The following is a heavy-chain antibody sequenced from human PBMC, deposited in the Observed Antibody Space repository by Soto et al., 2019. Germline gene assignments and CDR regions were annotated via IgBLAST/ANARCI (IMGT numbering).Heavy chain of an antibody. CDR2: ISYDGSNK. CDR3: AKVSVPAAIAYYYYVMDV. D-gene: IGHD2-2*01. Sequence: GGSLRLSCAASGFTFSSYGMHWVRQAPGKGLEWVALISYDGSNKYYADSVKGRFTISRDNSKNTLYLQMNSLRAEDTAVYYCAKVSVPAAIAYYYYVMDVWGQGTTVTVSS. J-gene: IGHJ6*02. V-gene: IGHV3-30*18. CDR1: GFTFSSYG.